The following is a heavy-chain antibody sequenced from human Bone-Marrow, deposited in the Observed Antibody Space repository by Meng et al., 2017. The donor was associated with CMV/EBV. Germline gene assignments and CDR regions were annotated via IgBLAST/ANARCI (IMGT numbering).Heavy chain of an antibody. D-gene: IGHD2-15*01. V-gene: IGHV1-58*01. Sequence: SVKVSCKASGFTFTSSAVQWVRQARGQRLEWIGWIVVGSGNTNYAQKFQERVTITRDMSTSTAYMELSSLRSEDTAVYYCAADRGGYCSGGSCYPVFDYWGQGTRVTGSS. CDR2: IVVGSGNT. CDR3: AADRGGYCSGGSCYPVFDY. J-gene: IGHJ4*02. CDR1: GFTFTSSA.